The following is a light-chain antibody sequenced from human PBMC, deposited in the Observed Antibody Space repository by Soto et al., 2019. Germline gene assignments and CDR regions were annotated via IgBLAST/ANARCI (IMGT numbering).Light chain of an antibody. CDR3: QQYGLPWP. CDR1: QSIGNW. J-gene: IGKJ1*01. CDR2: KAS. V-gene: IGKV1-5*03. Sequence: DIQMIQSPSTLSASVGDRVTIACRATQSIGNWLAWYQQKPGKAPKLLVAKASILQSGVPSRFSGSGSGTEFTLTISSLQPDDLATYYCQQYGLPWPFGQGTKVEVK.